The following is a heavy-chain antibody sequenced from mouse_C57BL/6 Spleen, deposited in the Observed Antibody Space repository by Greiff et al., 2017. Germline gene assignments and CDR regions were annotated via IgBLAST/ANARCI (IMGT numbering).Heavy chain of an antibody. V-gene: IGHV1-81*01. CDR1: GYTFTSYG. CDR3: ARSPDYGSSLAWFAY. CDR2: IYPRSGNT. J-gene: IGHJ3*01. D-gene: IGHD1-1*01. Sequence: VQGVESGAELARPGASVKLSCKASGYTFTSYGISWVKQRTGQGLEWIGEIYPRSGNTYYNEKFKGKATLTADKSSSTAYMELRSLTSEDSAVYFCARSPDYGSSLAWFAYWGQGTLVTVSA.